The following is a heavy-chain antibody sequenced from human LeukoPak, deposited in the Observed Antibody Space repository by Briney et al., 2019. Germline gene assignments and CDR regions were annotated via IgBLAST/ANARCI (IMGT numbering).Heavy chain of an antibody. V-gene: IGHV5-51*01. Sequence: GESLKISCKGSGYSFTSYWIGWVRQMPGKGLEWMGIIYPGDSDTRYSPSFQGQVTISADKSISTAHLQWSSPKASDTAMYYCARPYYDFWSGYFSGDAFDIWGQGTMVTVSS. CDR1: GYSFTSYW. D-gene: IGHD3-3*01. J-gene: IGHJ3*02. CDR2: IYPGDSDT. CDR3: ARPYYDFWSGYFSGDAFDI.